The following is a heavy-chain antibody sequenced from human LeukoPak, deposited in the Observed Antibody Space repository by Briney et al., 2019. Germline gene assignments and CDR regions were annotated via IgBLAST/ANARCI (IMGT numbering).Heavy chain of an antibody. CDR2: INHSGST. Sequence: SETLSLTCAVYGGSFSGYYWSWIRQPPGKGLEWTGEINHSGSTNYNPSLKSRVTISVDTSKNQFSLKLSSVTAADTAVYYCARGGSILRYFDWPPTYYFDYWGQGTLVTVSS. D-gene: IGHD3-9*01. CDR3: ARGGSILRYFDWPPTYYFDY. CDR1: GGSFSGYY. V-gene: IGHV4-34*01. J-gene: IGHJ4*02.